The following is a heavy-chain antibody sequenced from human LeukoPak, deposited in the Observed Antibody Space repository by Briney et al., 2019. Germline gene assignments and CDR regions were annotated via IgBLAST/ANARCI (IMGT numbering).Heavy chain of an antibody. D-gene: IGHD4-17*01. J-gene: IGHJ3*02. CDR3: ARASSMTTVTTGAFDI. CDR1: GGSISSCY. V-gene: IGHV4-59*01. Sequence: SETLSLTCTVSGGSISSCYWSWIRQPPGKGLEWIGYIYYSGSTNYNPSLKSRVTISVDTSKNQFSLKLSSVTAADTAVYYCARASSMTTVTTGAFDIWGQGTMVTVSS. CDR2: IYYSGST.